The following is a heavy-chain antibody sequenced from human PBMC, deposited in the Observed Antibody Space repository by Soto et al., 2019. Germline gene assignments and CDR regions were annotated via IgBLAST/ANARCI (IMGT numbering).Heavy chain of an antibody. Sequence: GESLKISCKGSGYSFTSYWIGWVRQMPGKGLEWMGIIYPGDSDTRYSPSFQGQVTISADKSISTAYQQWSSLKASDTAMYYCAILPIAAAGPAPYYFDYWGQGTLVTVSS. J-gene: IGHJ4*02. D-gene: IGHD6-13*01. CDR2: IYPGDSDT. V-gene: IGHV5-51*01. CDR3: AILPIAAAGPAPYYFDY. CDR1: GYSFTSYW.